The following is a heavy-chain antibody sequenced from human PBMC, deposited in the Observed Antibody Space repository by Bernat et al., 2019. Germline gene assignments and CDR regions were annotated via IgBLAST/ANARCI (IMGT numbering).Heavy chain of an antibody. D-gene: IGHD2-2*01. Sequence: EVQLLESGGGFVQPGGSLRLSCAASGFTFSSYAMSWVRQAPGKGLEWVSAISGSGGSTYYGDSVKSRFTISRDNSKNTLYLQMNSLRAEETAVYYGAKVLKEIVVGPAAMPNPFDYWGQGTLVTVSS. CDR3: AKVLKEIVVGPAAMPNPFDY. V-gene: IGHV3-23*01. J-gene: IGHJ4*02. CDR1: GFTFSSYA. CDR2: ISGSGGST.